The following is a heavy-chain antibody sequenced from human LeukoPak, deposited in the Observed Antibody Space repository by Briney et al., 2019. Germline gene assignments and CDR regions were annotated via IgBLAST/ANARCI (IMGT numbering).Heavy chain of an antibody. CDR2: IYYSGST. D-gene: IGHD6-6*01. V-gene: IGHV4-39*01. J-gene: IGHJ4*02. CDR3: ARLYWGTAARRIDY. CDR1: GCSLSSSSYY. Sequence: PSETLSLTCTVSGCSLSSSSYYWGWIRPPPGKGLESVGSIYYSGSTYYNPSLKSRVTISVDTSKNQFSLKLSSVTAADTAVYYCARLYWGTAARRIDYWGQGTLVTVSS.